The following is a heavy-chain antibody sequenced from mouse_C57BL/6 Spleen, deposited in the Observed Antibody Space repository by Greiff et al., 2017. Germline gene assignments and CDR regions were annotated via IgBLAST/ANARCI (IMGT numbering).Heavy chain of an antibody. V-gene: IGHV1-64*01. CDR1: GYTFTSYW. J-gene: IGHJ2*01. Sequence: QVQLQQPGAELVKPGASVKLSCKASGYTFTSYWMHWVKQRPGQGLEWIGMIHPNSGSTNYNEKFKSKATLTVDKSSSTAYMQLSSLTSEDSAVYYCARADYYGSRGYWGQGTTLTVSS. CDR3: ARADYYGSRGY. CDR2: IHPNSGST. D-gene: IGHD1-1*01.